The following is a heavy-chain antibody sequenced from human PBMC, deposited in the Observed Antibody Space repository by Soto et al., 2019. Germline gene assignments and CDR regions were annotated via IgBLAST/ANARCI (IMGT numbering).Heavy chain of an antibody. CDR3: ARDAVAATDDNWFDP. CDR2: IYYSGST. Sequence: QVQLQESGPGLVKPSQTLSLTCTVSGGSISSGDYYWSWIRQPPGKGLEWFGYIYYSGSTYYNPSLKSRVTISVDTSKNQFSLKLSSVTAADTAVYYCARDAVAATDDNWFDPWGQGTLVTVSS. CDR1: GGSISSGDYY. D-gene: IGHD2-15*01. J-gene: IGHJ5*02. V-gene: IGHV4-30-4*01.